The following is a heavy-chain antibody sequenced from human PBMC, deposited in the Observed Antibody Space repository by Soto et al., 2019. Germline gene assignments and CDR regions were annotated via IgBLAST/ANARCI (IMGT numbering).Heavy chain of an antibody. J-gene: IGHJ4*02. CDR3: AKGVAGYSGETFDY. V-gene: IGHV3-30*18. CDR2: ISYDGSNK. CDR1: VFTFSSYG. Sequence: SLRLSCAASVFTFSSYGMHWVRQAPGKGLEWVAVISYDGSNKYYADSVKGRFTISRDNSKNTLYLQMNSLRAEDTAVYYCAKGVAGYSGETFDYWGQGTLVTVSS. D-gene: IGHD5-18*01.